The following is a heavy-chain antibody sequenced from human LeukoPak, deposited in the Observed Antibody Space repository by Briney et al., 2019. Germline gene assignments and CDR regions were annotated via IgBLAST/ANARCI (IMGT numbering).Heavy chain of an antibody. CDR2: INQDESNK. CDR3: ARDRGWDTFDY. Sequence: PGGSLRLSCAASGFTFSTYCMAWVRQAPGKGLEWVANINQDESNKNYVDSVRGRFTVSRDNAKNSVYLQMNSLRAEDTAVYYCARDRGWDTFDYWGQGNQVTVSS. CDR1: GFTFSTYC. J-gene: IGHJ4*02. D-gene: IGHD6-19*01. V-gene: IGHV3-7*04.